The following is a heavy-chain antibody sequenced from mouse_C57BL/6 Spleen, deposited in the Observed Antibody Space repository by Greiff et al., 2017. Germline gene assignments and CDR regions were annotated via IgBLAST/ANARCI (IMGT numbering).Heavy chain of an antibody. V-gene: IGHV1-69*01. Sequence: VQLQQSGAELVMPGASVKLSCKASGYTFTSYWMHWVKQRPGQGLEWIGEIDPSDSYTNYNQKFKGKSTLTVDKSSSTAYMQLSSLTSEDSAVYYCARGGSSYLPFAYWGQGTLVTVSA. D-gene: IGHD1-1*01. CDR2: IDPSDSYT. CDR1: GYTFTSYW. CDR3: ARGGSSYLPFAY. J-gene: IGHJ3*01.